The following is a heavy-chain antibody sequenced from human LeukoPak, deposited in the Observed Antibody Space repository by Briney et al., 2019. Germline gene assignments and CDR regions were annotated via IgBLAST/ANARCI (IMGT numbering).Heavy chain of an antibody. CDR1: GFTFNSYI. Sequence: GGSLRLSCSASGFTFNSYIMHWVRQAPGKGLEYVSAITSIGGSTYYADSVKGRFTISRDNSKNTLYLQMSSLRPEDTAVYYCVKDDSYYYGSGSSNDWGQGTLVTVSS. V-gene: IGHV3-64D*06. D-gene: IGHD3-10*01. J-gene: IGHJ4*02. CDR3: VKDDSYYYGSGSSND. CDR2: ITSIGGST.